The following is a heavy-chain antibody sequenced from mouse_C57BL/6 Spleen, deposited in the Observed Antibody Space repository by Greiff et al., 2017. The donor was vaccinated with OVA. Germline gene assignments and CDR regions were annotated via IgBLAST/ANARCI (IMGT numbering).Heavy chain of an antibody. CDR2: IDPSDSYT. CDR3: ARRGGFITFDY. V-gene: IGHV1-50*01. D-gene: IGHD1-1*01. J-gene: IGHJ2*01. Sequence: QVQLQQPGAELVKPGASVKLSCKASGYTFTSYWMQWVKQRPGQGLEWIGEIDPSDSYTNYNQKFKGKATLTVDTSSSTAYMQLSSLTSEDSAVYYCARRGGFITFDYWGQGTTLTVSS. CDR1: GYTFTSYW.